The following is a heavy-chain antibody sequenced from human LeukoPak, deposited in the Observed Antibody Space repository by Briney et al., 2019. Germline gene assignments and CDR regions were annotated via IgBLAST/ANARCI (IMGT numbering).Heavy chain of an antibody. CDR2: INSGGDDT. V-gene: IGHV3-23*01. D-gene: IGHD1-26*01. CDR1: GFTFSTYW. J-gene: IGHJ4*02. Sequence: GGSLRLSCAASGFTFSTYWMSWVRQAPGKGLEWVSAINSGGDDTVHADSVKGRLTISRDNSKNTLYLQMNSLRAEDTAIYYCTKGGSYAPLDYWGQGTLVTVSS. CDR3: TKGGSYAPLDY.